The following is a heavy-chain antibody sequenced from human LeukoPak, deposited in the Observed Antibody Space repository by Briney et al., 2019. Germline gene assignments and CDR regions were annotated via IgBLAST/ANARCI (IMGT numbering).Heavy chain of an antibody. D-gene: IGHD3-10*01. V-gene: IGHV1-2*02. CDR3: ARDQSYYGSGSYYNGDY. CDR1: GYTFTGYY. CDR2: INPNSGGT. J-gene: IGHJ4*02. Sequence: ASVKVSCKASGYTFTGYYVHWVRQAPGQGLEWMGWINPNSGGTNYAQKFQGRVTMTRDTSISTAYMELSRLRSDDTAVYYCARDQSYYGSGSYYNGDYWGQGTLVTVSS.